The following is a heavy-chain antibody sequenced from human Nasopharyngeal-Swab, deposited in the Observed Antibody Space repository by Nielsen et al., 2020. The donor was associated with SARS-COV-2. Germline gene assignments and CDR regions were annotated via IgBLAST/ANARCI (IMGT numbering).Heavy chain of an antibody. Sequence: GGSLRLSCAASGFTFSDYYMSWIRQAPGKGLEWVSYISSSGSTIYYADSVKGRFTISRDNVKKSLYLQMNNLRAEDTAVYYCARGLRVLGNFDYWGQGTLVTVSS. CDR2: ISSSGSTI. D-gene: IGHD7-27*01. J-gene: IGHJ4*02. V-gene: IGHV3-11*04. CDR3: ARGLRVLGNFDY. CDR1: GFTFSDYY.